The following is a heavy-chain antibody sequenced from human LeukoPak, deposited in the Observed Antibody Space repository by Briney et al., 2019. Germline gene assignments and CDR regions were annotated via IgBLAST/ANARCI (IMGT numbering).Heavy chain of an antibody. CDR1: GFSLSTTGGG. V-gene: IGHV2-5*02. CDR3: ALHSEVGVVNDY. Sequence: ESGPTLVKPTQTLTLTCTFSGFSLSTTGGGVGWIRQPPGKALEWLPLIYWDDDKRYSPSLNSRLTITKDTSKNQVVLTMTNMDPVDTATYYCALHSEVGVVNDYWGQGTLVTVSS. CDR2: IYWDDDK. J-gene: IGHJ4*02. D-gene: IGHD3-3*01.